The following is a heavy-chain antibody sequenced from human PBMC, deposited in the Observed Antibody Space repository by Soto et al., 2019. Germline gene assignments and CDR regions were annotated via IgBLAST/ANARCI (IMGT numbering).Heavy chain of an antibody. CDR1: GYTFTSYG. CDR2: ISAYNGNT. CDR3: AREGARYYDFWSGYPVSGMDV. V-gene: IGHV1-18*04. Sequence: ASVKVSIRASGYTFTSYGISWVRQAPGQGLEWMGWISAYNGNTNYAQKLQGRVTMTTDTSTSTAYLELRSLRSDDTAVYYCAREGARYYDFWSGYPVSGMDVWGQGTTVTVS. J-gene: IGHJ6*02. D-gene: IGHD3-3*01.